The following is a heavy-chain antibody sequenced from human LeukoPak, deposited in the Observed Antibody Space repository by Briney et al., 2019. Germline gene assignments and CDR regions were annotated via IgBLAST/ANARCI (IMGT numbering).Heavy chain of an antibody. CDR1: GYSISSGYY. Sequence: PSETLSLTCTVSGYSISSGYYWGWIRQPPGKGLEWIGRIYTSGSTNYNPSLKSRVTISVDTSKNQFSLKLSSVTAADTAVYYCASAHYSSSWYYFDYWGQGTLVTVSS. V-gene: IGHV4-38-2*02. J-gene: IGHJ4*02. CDR3: ASAHYSSSWYYFDY. D-gene: IGHD6-13*01. CDR2: IYTSGST.